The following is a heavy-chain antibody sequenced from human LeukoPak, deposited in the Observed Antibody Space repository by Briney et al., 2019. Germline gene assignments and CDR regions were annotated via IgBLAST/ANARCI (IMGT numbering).Heavy chain of an antibody. V-gene: IGHV1-18*01. CDR3: ARAGSGSGWYFDY. CDR1: GYDFTSVG. J-gene: IGHJ4*02. Sequence: GASVKVSCKASGYDFTSVGITWVRQAPGQGLEWMGWISPYNGNTRYVQKLQDRVTMTTDTSASTAYMELRSLRFDDTAVYYCARAGSGSGWYFDYWGQGTLVTVSS. D-gene: IGHD6-19*01. CDR2: ISPYNGNT.